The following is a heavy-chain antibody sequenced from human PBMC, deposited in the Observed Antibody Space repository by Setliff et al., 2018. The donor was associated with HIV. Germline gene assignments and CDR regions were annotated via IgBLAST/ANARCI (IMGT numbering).Heavy chain of an antibody. CDR3: ARSLLPSITVAGTIGY. Sequence: SETLSLTCTVSGGSLSSYYWSWIRQPAGKGLEWIGRIYSSGSTNYNPSLKSRVTISVDTSKNHFSLKLSSVTAADTAVYYCARSLLPSITVAGTIGYWGQGSLVTVSS. CDR1: GGSLSSYY. D-gene: IGHD6-19*01. CDR2: IYSSGST. J-gene: IGHJ4*02. V-gene: IGHV4-4*07.